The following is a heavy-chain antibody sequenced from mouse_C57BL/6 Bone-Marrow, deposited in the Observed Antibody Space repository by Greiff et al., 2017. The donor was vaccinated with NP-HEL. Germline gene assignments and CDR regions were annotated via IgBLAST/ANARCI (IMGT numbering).Heavy chain of an antibody. Sequence: DVKLVESGGGLVKPGGSLKLSCAASGFTFSDYGMHWVRQAPEKGLAWVAYISSGRSTIYYADTVKGRFTISRDNAKNTLFLQMTSLRSEDTAMYYCARRYRGLYYYAMDYWGQGTSVTVSS. CDR1: GFTFSDYG. D-gene: IGHD2-12*01. CDR3: ARRYRGLYYYAMDY. J-gene: IGHJ4*01. V-gene: IGHV5-17*01. CDR2: ISSGRSTI.